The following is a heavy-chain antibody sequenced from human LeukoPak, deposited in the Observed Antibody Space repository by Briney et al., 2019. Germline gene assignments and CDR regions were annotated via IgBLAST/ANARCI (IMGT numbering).Heavy chain of an antibody. V-gene: IGHV1-69*05. D-gene: IGHD3-22*01. CDR1: GGTFSSYA. CDR2: IIPIFGTA. Sequence: SVKVSCKASGGTFSSYAISWVRQAPGQGLEWMGGIIPIFGTANYAQKFQGRVTITTDESRSTAYMELSSLRSEDTAVYYCASHYYDSSGYYWDAFDIWGQGTMVTVPS. CDR3: ASHYYDSSGYYWDAFDI. J-gene: IGHJ3*02.